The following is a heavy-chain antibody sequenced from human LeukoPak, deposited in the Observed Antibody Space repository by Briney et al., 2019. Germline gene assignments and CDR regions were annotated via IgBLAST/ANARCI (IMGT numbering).Heavy chain of an antibody. V-gene: IGHV4-59*01. CDR3: ARAVSLRRYYGSGSYSAFDI. J-gene: IGHJ3*02. CDR2: IYYSGST. Sequence: PETLSLTCTVSGGSFSSYYWSWIRQPPGKGLEWIGYIYYSGSTNYNPSLKSRVTISVDTSKNQFSLKLSSVTAADTAVYYCARAVSLRRYYGSGSYSAFDIWGQGTMVTVSS. D-gene: IGHD3-10*01. CDR1: GGSFSSYY.